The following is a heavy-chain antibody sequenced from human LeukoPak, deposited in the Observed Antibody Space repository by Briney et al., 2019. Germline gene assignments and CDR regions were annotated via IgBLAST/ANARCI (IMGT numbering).Heavy chain of an antibody. CDR3: AKDSRSSWFNWFDP. Sequence: GRSLRLSCAASGFTFDDHAMHWVRQAPGKGLEWVSGISWNSGSIGYADSVKGRFTISRDNAKNSLYLQMNSLRAEDTALYYCAKDSRSSWFNWFDPWGQGTLVTVSS. D-gene: IGHD6-13*01. CDR1: GFTFDDHA. V-gene: IGHV3-9*01. CDR2: ISWNSGSI. J-gene: IGHJ5*02.